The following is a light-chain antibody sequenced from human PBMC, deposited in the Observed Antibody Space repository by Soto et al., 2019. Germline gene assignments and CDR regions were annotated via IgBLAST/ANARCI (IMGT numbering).Light chain of an antibody. CDR1: QGINND. V-gene: IGKV1-5*01. CDR3: QQYHTSSIT. J-gene: IGKJ5*01. Sequence: DIQMTQSPSTLSASVGDRVTITCRASQGINNDLAWYQQKPGKAPNLLIYDASTLESGVPSRFSGTGSGTEFTLTISSLQPDDFASYYCQQYHTSSITFGQGTRLEIK. CDR2: DAS.